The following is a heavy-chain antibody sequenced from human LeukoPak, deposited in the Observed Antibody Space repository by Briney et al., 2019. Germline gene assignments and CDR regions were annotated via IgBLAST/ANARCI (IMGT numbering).Heavy chain of an antibody. V-gene: IGHV3-20*04. CDR1: GFTFDDYG. CDR2: INWNGGST. Sequence: GGSLRLSCAASGFTFDDYGMSWVRQAPGKGLEWVSGINWNGGSTGYADSVKGRFTISRDNAKNSLYLQMNSLRAEDTALYYCAGCSSSSVPPYYFDYWGQGTLVTVSS. J-gene: IGHJ4*02. D-gene: IGHD6-6*01. CDR3: AGCSSSSVPPYYFDY.